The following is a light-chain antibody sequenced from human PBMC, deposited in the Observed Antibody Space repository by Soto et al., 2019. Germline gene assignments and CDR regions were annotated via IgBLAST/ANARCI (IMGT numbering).Light chain of an antibody. CDR1: QDINKF. J-gene: IGKJ2*01. CDR3: QQLKTYPYT. V-gene: IGKV1-9*01. CDR2: SAS. Sequence: IQLTQSPSSLSASVGDRVTVTCRVSQDINKFLAWFQQKPGKAPNLLIFSASTLQSAVPSRFSGGGSGTDFTLTIDSLQPEDFATYYCQQLKTYPYTFGQGTKLEIK.